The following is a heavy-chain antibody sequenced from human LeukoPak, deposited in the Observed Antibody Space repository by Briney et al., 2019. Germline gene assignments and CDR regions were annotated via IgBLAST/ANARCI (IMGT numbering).Heavy chain of an antibody. CDR3: VKNIVVAGQPGFDY. CDR1: GFTFSTHA. V-gene: IGHV3-23*01. J-gene: IGHJ4*02. CDR2: ISGSGGST. Sequence: GGSQRLSCVASGFTFSTHAMSWVRQAPGKGLEWVAAISGSGGSTYYADSVKGRFTISRDNSKSTLYLQMNSLRAEDTALYYCVKNIVVAGQPGFDYWGQGTLVTVST. D-gene: IGHD2-2*01.